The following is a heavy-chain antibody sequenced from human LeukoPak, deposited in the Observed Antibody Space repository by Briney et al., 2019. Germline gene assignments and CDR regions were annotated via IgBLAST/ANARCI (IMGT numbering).Heavy chain of an antibody. V-gene: IGHV3-74*01. CDR2: INSDGSSR. D-gene: IGHD1-26*01. CDR1: GFTFSSDW. Sequence: HSGGTLRLSCAGSGFTFSSDWMHWVRQAPGKGLVWLSRINSDGSSRSYADSVKGRFTISRDNGKNTLYLQMNSLRAEDTAVYYCARNRGTYYGFNDYWGQGTLVTVSS. J-gene: IGHJ4*02. CDR3: ARNRGTYYGFNDY.